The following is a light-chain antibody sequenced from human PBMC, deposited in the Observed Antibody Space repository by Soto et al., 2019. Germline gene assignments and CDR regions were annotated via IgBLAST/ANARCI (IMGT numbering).Light chain of an antibody. CDR1: SSDIGVYNY. CDR2: EVS. J-gene: IGLJ3*02. V-gene: IGLV2-8*01. CDR3: QTWGTGFWV. Sequence: QSALTQPPSASGSPGQSVTISCTGTSSDIGVYNYVSWYQQHPGKAPKLMLYEVSKRPSGVPDRFSGSSSGAERYLTISSLQSEDEADYYCQTWGTGFWVFGGGTKLTVL.